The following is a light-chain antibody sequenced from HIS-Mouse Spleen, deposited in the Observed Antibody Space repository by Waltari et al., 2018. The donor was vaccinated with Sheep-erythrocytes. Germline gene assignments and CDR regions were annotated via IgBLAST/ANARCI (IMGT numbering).Light chain of an antibody. CDR1: QDISNY. CDR2: DAS. Sequence: TQSPSSLSASVGDRVTITCQASQDISNYLNWYQQKPGQAPRLLIYDASNRATGIPARFSGSGSGTDFTLTISSLEPEDFAVYYCQQRSNWPPITFGQGTRLEIK. CDR3: QQRSNWPPIT. J-gene: IGKJ5*01. V-gene: IGKV3-11*01.